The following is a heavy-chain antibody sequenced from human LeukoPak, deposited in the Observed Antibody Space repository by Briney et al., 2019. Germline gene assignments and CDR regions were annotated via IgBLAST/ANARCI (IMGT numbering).Heavy chain of an antibody. CDR1: GFTFSSYA. V-gene: IGHV3-23*01. Sequence: GGSLRLSCAASGFTFSSYAMSWVRQAPGKGLEWVSAISGSGGSTYYVDSVKGRFTISRDNSKNTLYLQMNSLRAEDTAVYYCAKVSYSSSWGPLDYWGQGTLVTVSS. CDR2: ISGSGGST. CDR3: AKVSYSSSWGPLDY. J-gene: IGHJ4*02. D-gene: IGHD6-13*01.